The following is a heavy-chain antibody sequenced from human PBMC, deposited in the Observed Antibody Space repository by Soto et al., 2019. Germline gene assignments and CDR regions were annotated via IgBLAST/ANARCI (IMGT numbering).Heavy chain of an antibody. J-gene: IGHJ4*02. CDR1: GICVSTSVYY. CDR2: IYYSGST. V-gene: IGHV4-39*01. D-gene: IGHD2-15*01. Sequence: PSERLYLTCTVCGICVSTSVYYWGLVRQPPGKGLDWIGNIYYSGSTFYNPSLRSRVTISVDTSKNQFSLKLNSVTAADTAVYFCAGFVVPASRNSDVDYWGQGTLVTV. CDR3: AGFVVPASRNSDVDY.